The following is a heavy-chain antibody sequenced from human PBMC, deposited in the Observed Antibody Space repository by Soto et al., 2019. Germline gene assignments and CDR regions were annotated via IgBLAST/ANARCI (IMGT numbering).Heavy chain of an antibody. CDR2: INPNSGGT. CDR3: ARGTLRLGELSLLQSLPPMDV. V-gene: IGHV1-2*02. D-gene: IGHD3-16*02. Sequence: RASVKVSCKASGYTFTGYYMHWVRQAPGQGLEWMGWINPNSGGTNYAQKFQGRVTMTRDTSISTAYMELSRLRSDDTAVYYCARGTLRLGELSLLQSLPPMDVWGQGTTVTVSS. CDR1: GYTFTGYY. J-gene: IGHJ6*02.